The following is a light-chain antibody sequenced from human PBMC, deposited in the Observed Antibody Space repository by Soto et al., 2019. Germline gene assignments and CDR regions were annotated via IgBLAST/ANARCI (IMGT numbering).Light chain of an antibody. Sequence: EIVLTQSPGTLSLSPGERATLSCRASQSLTSNYLAWYQQKPGQAPRLLIYGASSRATGIPDRFSGSGSGTDFTITISRLAPEDFALYYCQQYESSPPSYNFGQGTKLEIK. CDR2: GAS. J-gene: IGKJ2*01. V-gene: IGKV3-20*01. CDR1: QSLTSNY. CDR3: QQYESSPPSYN.